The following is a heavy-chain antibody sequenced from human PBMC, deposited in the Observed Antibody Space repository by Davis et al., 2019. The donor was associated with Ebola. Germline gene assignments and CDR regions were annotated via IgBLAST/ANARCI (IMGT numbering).Heavy chain of an antibody. CDR2: ISGSGGST. V-gene: IGHV3-23*01. Sequence: PSETLSLTCAVYGGSFSGYYWSWIRQPPGKGLEWVSAISGSGGSTYYADSVKGRFTISRDNSKNTLYLQMNSLRAEDTAVYYCANPGYGDFDAFDIWGQGTMVTVSS. D-gene: IGHD4-17*01. J-gene: IGHJ3*02. CDR3: ANPGYGDFDAFDI. CDR1: GGSFSGYY.